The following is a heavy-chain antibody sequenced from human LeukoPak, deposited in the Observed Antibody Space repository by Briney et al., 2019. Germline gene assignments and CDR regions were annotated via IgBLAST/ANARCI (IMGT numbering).Heavy chain of an antibody. CDR3: AKDGGIAGTAYFDC. D-gene: IGHD1-7*01. CDR2: ISSSGGSS. J-gene: IGHJ4*02. V-gene: IGHV3-23*01. Sequence: GGSLRLSCAASGFTFDNYAMSWVRQAPGKGLEWVSAISSSGGSSYHADSVKGRFTISRDNSKNTLYLQMNSLRVEDTAVYYCAKDGGIAGTAYFDCWGQGTLVTVSS. CDR1: GFTFDNYA.